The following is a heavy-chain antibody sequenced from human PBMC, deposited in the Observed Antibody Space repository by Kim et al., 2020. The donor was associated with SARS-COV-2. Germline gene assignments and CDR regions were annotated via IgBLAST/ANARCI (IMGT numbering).Heavy chain of an antibody. V-gene: IGHV5-10-1*01. CDR1: GYSFTSYW. Sequence: GESLKISCKGSGYSFTSYWISWVRQMPGKGLEWMGRIDPSDSYTNYSPSFQGHVTISADKSISTAYLQWSSLKASDTAMYYCARHQYSSSWSYGDWGQGTLVTVSS. D-gene: IGHD6-13*01. J-gene: IGHJ4*02. CDR2: IDPSDSYT. CDR3: ARHQYSSSWSYGD.